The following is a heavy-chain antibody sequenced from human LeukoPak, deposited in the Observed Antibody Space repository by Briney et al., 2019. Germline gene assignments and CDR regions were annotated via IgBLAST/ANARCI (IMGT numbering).Heavy chain of an antibody. CDR2: IIPIFGTA. CDR3: ARDVIAVAGTEYFDY. CDR1: GGTFSSYA. Sequence: SVKVSCKASGGTFSSYAISWLRQAPGQGLEWMGRIIPIFGTANYAQKFQGRVTITTDESTSTAYMELSSLRSEDTAVYYCARDVIAVAGTEYFDYWGQGTLVTDSS. V-gene: IGHV1-69*05. J-gene: IGHJ4*02. D-gene: IGHD6-19*01.